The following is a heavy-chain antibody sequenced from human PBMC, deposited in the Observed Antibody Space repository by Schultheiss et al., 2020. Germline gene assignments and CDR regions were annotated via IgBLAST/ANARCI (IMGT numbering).Heavy chain of an antibody. V-gene: IGHV4-59*12. CDR1: GGSFSGYY. CDR2: IYYSGST. D-gene: IGHD3-22*01. Sequence: SQTLSLTCAVYGGSFSGYYWSWIRQPPGKGLEWIGYIYYSGSTNYNPSLKSRVTISVDTSKNQFSLKLSSVTAADTAVYYCARGFHDSSGYNDYWGQGTLVTVSS. CDR3: ARGFHDSSGYNDY. J-gene: IGHJ4*02.